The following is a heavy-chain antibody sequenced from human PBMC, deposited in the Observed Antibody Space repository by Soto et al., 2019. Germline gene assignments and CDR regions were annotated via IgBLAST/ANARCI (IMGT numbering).Heavy chain of an antibody. V-gene: IGHV4-59*01. CDR2: IYYSGST. Sequence: PSETLSLTCTVSGGSISSYYWSWIRQPPGKGLEWIGYIYYSGSTNYNPSLKSRVTISVDTCKNQFSLKLSSVTAADTAVYYCARGPTGPYYFDYWGQGTLVTVSS. CDR1: GGSISSYY. J-gene: IGHJ4*02. D-gene: IGHD2-8*02. CDR3: ARGPTGPYYFDY.